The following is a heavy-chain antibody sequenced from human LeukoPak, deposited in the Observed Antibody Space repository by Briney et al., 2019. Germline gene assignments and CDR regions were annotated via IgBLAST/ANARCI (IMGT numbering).Heavy chain of an antibody. V-gene: IGHV6-1*01. D-gene: IGHD3-9*01. J-gene: IGHJ6*04. Sequence: SQTLSLTCAISGDSVSRNSAAWNWIRQSPSRGLEWLGRTYYRSKWYNDYAVSVKSRITINPDTSKNQFSLQLNSVTPEDTAVYYCARGGSYDILTGYYYGMDVWGKGTTVTVSS. CDR1: GDSVSRNSAA. CDR3: ARGGSYDILTGYYYGMDV. CDR2: TYYRSKWYN.